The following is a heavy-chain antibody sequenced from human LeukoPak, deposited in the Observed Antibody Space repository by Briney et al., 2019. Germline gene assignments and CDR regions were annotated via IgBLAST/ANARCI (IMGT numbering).Heavy chain of an antibody. D-gene: IGHD3-22*01. J-gene: IGHJ4*02. CDR1: GGSFSSYA. Sequence: SVKVSCKASGGSFSSYAISWVRQAPGQGLEWMGGIIPIFGTANYAQKFQGRVTITTDESTSTAYMELSSLRSEDTAVYYCARGPSDYYDSSGYFWVIWGQGTLVTVSS. CDR3: ARGPSDYYDSSGYFWVI. CDR2: IIPIFGTA. V-gene: IGHV1-69*05.